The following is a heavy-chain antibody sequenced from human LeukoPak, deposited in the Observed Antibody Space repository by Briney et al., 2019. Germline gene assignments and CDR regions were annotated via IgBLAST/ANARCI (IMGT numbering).Heavy chain of an antibody. CDR1: GYTFTGYY. V-gene: IGHV1-2*02. Sequence: GASVKVSCKASGYTFTGYYMHWVRQAPGQGLEWMGWINPNSGGTNYAQKFQGRVTMTRDTSISTAYMELSRLRSDDTAVYYCAGVENPYSSSWYGHRWFDPWGQGTLVTVSS. CDR3: AGVENPYSSSWYGHRWFDP. J-gene: IGHJ5*02. CDR2: INPNSGGT. D-gene: IGHD6-13*01.